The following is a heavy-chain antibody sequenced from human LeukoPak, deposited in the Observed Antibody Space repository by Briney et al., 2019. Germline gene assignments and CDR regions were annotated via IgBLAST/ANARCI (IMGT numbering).Heavy chain of an antibody. Sequence: SETLSLTCSVSDGSINSYYWNWIRRPPGKGLEWIGYIYYNGNTNYSPSPKSRVTISVDRSKNQFSLKLSSVTAADTAVYYCARGAQCSGGSCYDYWGQGTLVTVSS. V-gene: IGHV4-59*12. CDR1: DGSINSYY. D-gene: IGHD2-15*01. CDR3: ARGAQCSGGSCYDY. J-gene: IGHJ4*02. CDR2: IYYNGNT.